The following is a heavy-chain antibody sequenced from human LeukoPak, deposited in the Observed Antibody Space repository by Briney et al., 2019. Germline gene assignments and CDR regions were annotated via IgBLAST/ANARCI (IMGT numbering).Heavy chain of an antibody. J-gene: IGHJ6*03. CDR2: IIPMFGSA. V-gene: IGHV1-69*05. D-gene: IGHD1-26*01. Sequence: ASVKVSCKASGDIFNSYSVSWVRQAPGQGLEWMGGIIPMFGSANYAQKFQGRVTITTDQSTTIVYMELSSLSSEDTAVYYCARVGRSRGSLPNSYYYMDVWGKGTTATVSS. CDR1: GDIFNSYS. CDR3: ARVGRSRGSLPNSYYYMDV.